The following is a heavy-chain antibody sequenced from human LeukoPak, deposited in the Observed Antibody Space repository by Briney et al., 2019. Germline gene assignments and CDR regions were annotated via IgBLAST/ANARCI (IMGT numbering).Heavy chain of an antibody. V-gene: IGHV4-30-4*01. CDR2: IYYSGST. D-gene: IGHD3-10*01. CDR3: ARGAMVRGATHFDY. Sequence: PSETLCLTCTVSGGSMSSGDYYWSWIRQPPGKGLEWIGYIYYSGSTYYNPSLKSRVTISVDTSKNQFSLKLSSVTAADTAVYYCARGAMVRGATHFDYWGQGTLVTVSS. J-gene: IGHJ4*02. CDR1: GGSMSSGDYY.